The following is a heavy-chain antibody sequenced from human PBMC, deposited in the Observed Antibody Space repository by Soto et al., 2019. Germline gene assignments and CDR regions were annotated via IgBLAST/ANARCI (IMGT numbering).Heavy chain of an antibody. CDR3: AKARQAQSHYYYGMDV. Sequence: WGSLRLSCAASGFAFGNNAINLFRHSPLKGLEWVSGISGTGYGTYYADSVKGRFTISRDSSNNTLYLQMNSLRGEDTAIYYCAKARQAQSHYYYGMDVWGQGTPVTVSS. D-gene: IGHD6-19*01. J-gene: IGHJ6*02. CDR1: GFAFGNNA. CDR2: ISGTGYGT. V-gene: IGHV3-23*01.